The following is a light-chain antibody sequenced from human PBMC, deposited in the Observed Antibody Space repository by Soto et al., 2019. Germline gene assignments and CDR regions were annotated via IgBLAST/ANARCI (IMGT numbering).Light chain of an antibody. CDR1: SSNIGSNT. CDR3: AAWDDSLNGLV. V-gene: IGLV1-44*01. J-gene: IGLJ1*01. CDR2: SNN. Sequence: QSVLTQPPSASGTPGQRVTISCSGSSSNIGSNTVNWYQQLPGTAPKLLIYSNNQRPSGVPDLFSGSKSGTSASLAISGLQSEDEAVYYCAAWDDSLNGLVFGTGTKLTVL.